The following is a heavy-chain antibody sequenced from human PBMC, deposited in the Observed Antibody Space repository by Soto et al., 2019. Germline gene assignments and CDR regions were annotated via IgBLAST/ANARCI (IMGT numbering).Heavy chain of an antibody. CDR3: ARVSSIAARTYSSYYGMDV. V-gene: IGHV1-8*01. CDR1: GYTFTSYD. CDR2: MNPNSGNT. Sequence: ASVKVSCKASGYTFTSYDINWVRQATGQGLEWMGWMNPNSGNTGYAQKFQGRVTMTRNTSISTAYMELSSLRSEDTAVYYCARVSSIAARTYSSYYGMDVWGQGTTVTVSS. J-gene: IGHJ6*02. D-gene: IGHD6-6*01.